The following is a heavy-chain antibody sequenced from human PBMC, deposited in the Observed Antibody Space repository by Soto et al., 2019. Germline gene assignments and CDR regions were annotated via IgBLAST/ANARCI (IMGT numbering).Heavy chain of an antibody. CDR1: EFSFSTYV. J-gene: IGHJ6*02. D-gene: IGHD4-17*01. Sequence: QVQLVESGGGVVQPGRSLRLSCAVSEFSFSTYVIHWVRQAPDKGLEWVAVLSYGGTDKYYADSVKGRFTISTDNSKNTLYLQMNRLRPDDSAIYYCATEVTDDGDPYYGLDVWGQGTTVTVSS. CDR3: ATEVTDDGDPYYGLDV. CDR2: LSYGGTDK. V-gene: IGHV3-30-3*01.